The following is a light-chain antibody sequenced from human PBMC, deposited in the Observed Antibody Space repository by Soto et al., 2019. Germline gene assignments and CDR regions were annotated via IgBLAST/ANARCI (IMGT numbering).Light chain of an antibody. Sequence: DFVMTQSPLSLPVTPGEPASISCRSSQSLLYSNGYNYLDWYVQKPGQSPQLLIYLGSNRASGVPDRFSGSASGTDFTLKISRVEAEDVGVYYCMQALQVPHTFGQGTKLEIK. J-gene: IGKJ2*01. CDR3: MQALQVPHT. CDR1: QSLLYSNGYNY. V-gene: IGKV2-28*01. CDR2: LGS.